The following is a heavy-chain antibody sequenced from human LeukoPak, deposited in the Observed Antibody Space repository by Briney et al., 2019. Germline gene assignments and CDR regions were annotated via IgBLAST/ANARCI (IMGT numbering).Heavy chain of an antibody. J-gene: IGHJ5*02. V-gene: IGHV4-34*01. Sequence: SETLSLTCAVYGGPFSGYYWSWIRQPPGKGLEWIGEINHSGSTNYNPSLKSRVTISVDTSKNQFSLKLSSVTAADTAVYYCARDIYYDSSGHNWFDPWGQGTLVTVSS. D-gene: IGHD3-22*01. CDR1: GGPFSGYY. CDR2: INHSGST. CDR3: ARDIYYDSSGHNWFDP.